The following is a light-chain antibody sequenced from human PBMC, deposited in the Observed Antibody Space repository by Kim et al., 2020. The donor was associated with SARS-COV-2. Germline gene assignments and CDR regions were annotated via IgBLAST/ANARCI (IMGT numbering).Light chain of an antibody. J-gene: IGLJ2*01. Sequence: SSELTQDPAVSVALGQTVRITCQGDSLRSYYATWYQQKPGQAPILVIHGKNNRPSGIPDRFSGSSSGNTASLTITGTQAGDEAGYYCNSRDSEDNVVLGG. V-gene: IGLV3-19*01. CDR3: NSRDSEDNVV. CDR1: SLRSYY. CDR2: GKN.